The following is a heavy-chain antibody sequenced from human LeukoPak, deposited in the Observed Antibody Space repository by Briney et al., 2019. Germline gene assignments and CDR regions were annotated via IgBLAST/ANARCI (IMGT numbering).Heavy chain of an antibody. D-gene: IGHD3-22*01. CDR1: GFTFSSYA. Sequence: GGSLRLSCAASGFTFSSYAMSWVRQAPGKGLEWVSAISGSGGNTYYADSVKGRFTISRDNSKNTLYLQMNSLRAEDTAVYYCAKDPITMIVVVSNFDYWGQGTLVTVSS. V-gene: IGHV3-23*01. CDR3: AKDPITMIVVVSNFDY. J-gene: IGHJ4*02. CDR2: ISGSGGNT.